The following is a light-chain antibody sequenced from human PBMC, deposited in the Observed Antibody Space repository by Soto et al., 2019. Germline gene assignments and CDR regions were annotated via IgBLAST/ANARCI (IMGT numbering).Light chain of an antibody. CDR1: QPVTNY. CDR2: AAS. CDR3: QQSYSSPRT. J-gene: IGKJ1*01. V-gene: IGKV1-39*01. Sequence: DIQLTQSPSSLSASVGDSVTITCRASQPVTNYLSWHQQKPGIAPKLFIYAASRLESGVPSRFSGGGPGTDFTLTISSLQPEDFGTYYCQQSYSSPRTFGQGTKVDIK.